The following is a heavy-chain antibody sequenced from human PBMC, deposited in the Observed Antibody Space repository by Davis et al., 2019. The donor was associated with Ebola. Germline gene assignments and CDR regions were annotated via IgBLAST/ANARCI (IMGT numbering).Heavy chain of an antibody. V-gene: IGHV4-39*01. J-gene: IGHJ6*02. CDR3: TRQSRSAYDSSGYPWDYNGLDV. Sequence: SVTSTYVSWVRQAPGKGLEWVGSVFYSGSSYSNPSLMGRVAIFVDTSKNQFSLRLSSVTATDTAVYFCTRQSRSAYDSSGYPWDYNGLDVWGQGTTVTVSS. D-gene: IGHD3-22*01. CDR1: SVTSTY. CDR2: VFYSGSS.